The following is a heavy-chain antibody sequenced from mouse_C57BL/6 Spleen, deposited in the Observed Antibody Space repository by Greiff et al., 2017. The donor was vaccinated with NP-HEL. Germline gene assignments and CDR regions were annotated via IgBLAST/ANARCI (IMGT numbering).Heavy chain of an antibody. CDR2: IYPGAGDT. CDR3: ARGNYGNFDY. Sequence: QVQLQQSGPELVQPGASVKISCTASGYAFSSSWMNWVKQRPGKGLEWIGRIYPGAGDTNSNGRFTGKATLTADKSSSTAYMQLSSRTSEDSAVYFCARGNYGNFDYWGQGTTLTVSS. CDR1: GYAFSSSW. J-gene: IGHJ2*01. V-gene: IGHV1-82*01. D-gene: IGHD2-1*01.